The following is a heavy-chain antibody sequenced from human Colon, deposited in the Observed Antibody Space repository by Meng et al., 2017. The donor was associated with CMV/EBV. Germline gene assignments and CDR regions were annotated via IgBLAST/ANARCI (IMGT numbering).Heavy chain of an antibody. CDR1: GFTFSNAW. Sequence: GESLKISCTTSGFTFSNAWMSWVRQAPGKGLEWVGHIKTKTDGGTTDYAAPVKGRFTISRDDSKNTLYLQMNSLKTEDTAVYYCARDLLYDSSGYYYYGMDVWGQGTTVTVSS. V-gene: IGHV3-15*01. J-gene: IGHJ6*02. CDR2: IKTKTDGGTT. CDR3: ARDLLYDSSGYYYYGMDV. D-gene: IGHD3-22*01.